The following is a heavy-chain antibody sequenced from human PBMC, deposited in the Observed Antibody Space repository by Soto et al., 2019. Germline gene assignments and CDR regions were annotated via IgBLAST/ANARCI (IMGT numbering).Heavy chain of an antibody. CDR1: GFTFSSYG. D-gene: IGHD2-15*01. CDR3: AKDTPIVVVVAATPSDP. Sequence: GGSLRLSCAASGFTFSSYGMHWVRQAPGKGLEWVAVIWYDGGNKYYADSVKGRFTISRDNSKNTLYLQMNSLRAEDTAVYYCAKDTPIVVVVAATPSDPWGQGTLVTVSS. V-gene: IGHV3-33*06. J-gene: IGHJ5*02. CDR2: IWYDGGNK.